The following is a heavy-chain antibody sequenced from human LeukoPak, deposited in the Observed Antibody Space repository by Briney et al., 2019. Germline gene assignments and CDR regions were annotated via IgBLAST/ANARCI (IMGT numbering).Heavy chain of an antibody. J-gene: IGHJ4*02. CDR1: GFTVSNSF. CDR3: AREGYYGSGSPPSLYFDY. V-gene: IGHV3-66*03. CDR2: IFNSGTT. Sequence: PGGSLRLSCAASGFTVSNSFLTWVRQAPGKGLEWVSVIFNSGTTYYADSVKGRFTISRDNSRSTLYLQMNSLRPEDTAIYYCAREGYYGSGSPPSLYFDYWGQGTLVTVSS. D-gene: IGHD3-10*01.